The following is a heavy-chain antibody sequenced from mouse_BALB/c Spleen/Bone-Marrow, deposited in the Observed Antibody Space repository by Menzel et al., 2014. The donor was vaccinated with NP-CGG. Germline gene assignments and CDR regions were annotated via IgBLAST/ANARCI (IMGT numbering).Heavy chain of an antibody. CDR1: GFSLTSYG. D-gene: IGHD2-12*01. J-gene: IGHJ4*01. CDR3: ARHRYDVGAMDY. Sequence: VKLMESGPDLVAPSQSLSITCTVSGFSLTSYGVHWVRQPPGKGLEWLVVIWSDGSTTYNSALKSRLSISKDNSKSQVFLKRNSLQTDDTAMYYCARHRYDVGAMDYWGQGTSVTVSS. CDR2: IWSDGST. V-gene: IGHV2-6-2*01.